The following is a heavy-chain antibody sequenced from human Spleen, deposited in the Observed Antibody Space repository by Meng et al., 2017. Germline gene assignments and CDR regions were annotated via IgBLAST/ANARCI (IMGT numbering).Heavy chain of an antibody. Sequence: GESLKISCKGSGYSFTTYWIGWVRQMPGKGLECMGIIYPGDSDTRYSPSFQGQVTISADKSISTAYLQWSSLKASDTAMYYCARQVYGSMGAFDIWGQGTMVTVSS. J-gene: IGHJ3*02. CDR3: ARQVYGSMGAFDI. V-gene: IGHV5-51*01. D-gene: IGHD5/OR15-5a*01. CDR2: IYPGDSDT. CDR1: GYSFTTYW.